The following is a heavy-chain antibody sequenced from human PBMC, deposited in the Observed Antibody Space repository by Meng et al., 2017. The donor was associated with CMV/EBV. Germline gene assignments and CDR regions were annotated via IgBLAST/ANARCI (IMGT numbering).Heavy chain of an antibody. V-gene: IGHV6-1*01. Sequence: SETLSLTCAIFGDSVASNTAAWNWIRQSPSRGLEWLGRTYYRSKWYNDYAVSLKSRITINPDTSKNQFSLQLNSVTPEDTAVYYCARETTGSAYGDYDDAFDIWGQGTMVTVSS. J-gene: IGHJ3*02. CDR2: TYYRSKWYN. CDR1: GDSVASNTAA. D-gene: IGHD4-17*01. CDR3: ARETTGSAYGDYDDAFDI.